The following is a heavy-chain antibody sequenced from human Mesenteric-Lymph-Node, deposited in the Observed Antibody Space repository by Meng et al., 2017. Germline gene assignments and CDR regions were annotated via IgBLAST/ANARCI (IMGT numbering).Heavy chain of an antibody. D-gene: IGHD6-13*01. Sequence: GESLKISCTASGFTFSNYAMNWVRQAPGKGLEWVSAISGSGGSTYYADSVKGRFTISRDNSKNTLYLQMNSLRAEDTAVYYCAKDTGIAAGCYHYWGQGTLVTVSS. CDR2: ISGSGGST. J-gene: IGHJ4*02. CDR1: GFTFSNYA. V-gene: IGHV3-23*01. CDR3: AKDTGIAAGCYHY.